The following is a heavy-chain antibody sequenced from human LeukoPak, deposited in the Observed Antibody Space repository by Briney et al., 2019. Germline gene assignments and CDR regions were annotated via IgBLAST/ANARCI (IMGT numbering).Heavy chain of an antibody. CDR1: GYTFTSHA. D-gene: IGHD6-13*01. V-gene: IGHV1-3*01. CDR2: INAGNGNT. CDR3: ARAGDIEDSSWSYYFDY. J-gene: IGHJ4*02. Sequence: GASVKVSCKASGYTFTSHALHWVRQARGQRLEWMGWINAGNGNTKYSQKFQGRVTITTDTSASTAYMELSSLRSEDTAVYYCARAGDIEDSSWSYYFDYWGQGTMVTVSS.